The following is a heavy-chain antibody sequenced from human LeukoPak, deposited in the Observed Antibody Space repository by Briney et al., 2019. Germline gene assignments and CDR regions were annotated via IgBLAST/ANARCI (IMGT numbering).Heavy chain of an antibody. J-gene: IGHJ5*02. CDR1: GFTFSSYW. CDR3: ARGGSSTLLWFGELLWGWFDP. V-gene: IGHV3-7*01. Sequence: PGGTLRLSCAASGFTFSSYWMSWVRQAPGKGLEWVANIKQDGSEKYYVDSVKGRLTISRDNAKNSLYLQMNSLRAEDTAVYYCARGGSSTLLWFGELLWGWFDPWGKETLVTVSS. D-gene: IGHD3-10*01. CDR2: IKQDGSEK.